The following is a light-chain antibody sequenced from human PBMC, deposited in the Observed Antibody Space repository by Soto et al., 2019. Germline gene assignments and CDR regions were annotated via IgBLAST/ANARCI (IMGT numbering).Light chain of an antibody. Sequence: QSLLTQPPSVSGAPGQRVTISCTGSSSNIGDAYDVHWHQQLPGTAPNLLIYANTNRTTGVPDPFSGSKSGTAASLSITGLQAEDEDDYYYQCWDTRLSGSVFGGGTKLTVL. CDR2: ANT. CDR1: SSNIGDAYD. V-gene: IGLV1-40*01. CDR3: QCWDTRLSGSV. J-gene: IGLJ2*01.